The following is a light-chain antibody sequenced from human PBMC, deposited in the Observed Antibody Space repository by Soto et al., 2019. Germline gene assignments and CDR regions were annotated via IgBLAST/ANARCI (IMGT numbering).Light chain of an antibody. CDR1: QSVSFN. J-gene: IGKJ4*01. Sequence: EIVMTQSPATLSVAPGERATLSCRASQSVSFNLAWHQPKPGQTPKLLLYVTSTRATGIPARFSGSGSGTEFTLTISSLQSEDFAVYYCQQYNVWPPTFGGGTKVEFK. CDR2: VTS. V-gene: IGKV3-15*01. CDR3: QQYNVWPPT.